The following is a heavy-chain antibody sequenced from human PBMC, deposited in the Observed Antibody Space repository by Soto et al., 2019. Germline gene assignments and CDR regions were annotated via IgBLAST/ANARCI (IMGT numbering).Heavy chain of an antibody. CDR2: ISAYNGNT. CDR3: AGGYSGYDSPYNWFDP. V-gene: IGHV1-18*01. CDR1: GYTFTSYG. Sequence: ASVKVSCKASGYTFTSYGISWVRQAPGQGLEWMGWISAYNGNTNYAQKLQGRVTMTTDTSTGTAYMELRSLRSDDTAVYYCAGGYSGYDSPYNWFDPWGQGTLVTVSS. D-gene: IGHD5-12*01. J-gene: IGHJ5*02.